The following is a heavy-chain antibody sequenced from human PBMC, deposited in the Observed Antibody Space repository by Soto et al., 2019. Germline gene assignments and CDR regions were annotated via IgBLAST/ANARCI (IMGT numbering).Heavy chain of an antibody. CDR3: AKDLNSNYANWFDP. V-gene: IGHV3-23*01. CDR2: ISGSGGTT. CDR1: GFTFSNYA. Sequence: GGSLRLSCAASGFTFSNYAMSWVRQAPGKGLQWVSVISGSGGTTYYADSVKRRFTISRDNSKNTLYLQMNSLRAEDTALYYCAKDLNSNYANWFDPWGQGTLVTVSS. J-gene: IGHJ5*02. D-gene: IGHD4-4*01.